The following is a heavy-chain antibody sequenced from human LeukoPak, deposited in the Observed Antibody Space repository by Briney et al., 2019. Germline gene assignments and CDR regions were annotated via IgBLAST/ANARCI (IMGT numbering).Heavy chain of an antibody. Sequence: ASVKVSCKASGYTFTSYYMHWVRQAPGQGLEWMGIINPSGGSTSYAQKFQGRVTMTRDTSTSTDYMELSSLRSEDTAVYYCARSYYDFWSGYYPQNYFDYWGQGTLVTVSS. V-gene: IGHV1-46*01. CDR2: INPSGGST. D-gene: IGHD3-3*01. CDR3: ARSYYDFWSGYYPQNYFDY. CDR1: GYTFTSYY. J-gene: IGHJ4*02.